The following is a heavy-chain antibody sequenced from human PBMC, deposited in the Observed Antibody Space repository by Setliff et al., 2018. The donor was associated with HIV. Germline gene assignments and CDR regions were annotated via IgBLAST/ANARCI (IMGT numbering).Heavy chain of an antibody. D-gene: IGHD3-22*01. CDR1: GGSFSGYY. J-gene: IGHJ5*02. CDR3: ASRIYYYDESRVLREEGFVP. V-gene: IGHV4-34*01. Sequence: SETLSLTCAVYGGSFSGYYWIWIRQPPGKGLQWIGEVNHSGSTNYNPSLKSRVTILVDTSKNQFSLNLTSVTAADTAMYYCASRIYYYDESRVLREEGFVPWGQGTLVTVSS. CDR2: VNHSGST.